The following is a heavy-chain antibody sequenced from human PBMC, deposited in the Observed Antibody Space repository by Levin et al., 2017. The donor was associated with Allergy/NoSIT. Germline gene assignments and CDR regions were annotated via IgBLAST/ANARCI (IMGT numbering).Heavy chain of an antibody. V-gene: IGHV4-39*01. CDR1: GGSISSSSYY. CDR3: ARLRVVPAAKGPTYYYYGMDV. Sequence: SETLSLTCTVSGGSISSSSYYWGWIRQPPGKGLEWIGSIYYSGSTYYNPSLKSRVTISVDTSKNQFSLKLSSVTAADTAVYYCARLRVVPAAKGPTYYYYGMDVWGQGTTVTVSS. CDR2: IYYSGST. J-gene: IGHJ6*02. D-gene: IGHD2-2*01.